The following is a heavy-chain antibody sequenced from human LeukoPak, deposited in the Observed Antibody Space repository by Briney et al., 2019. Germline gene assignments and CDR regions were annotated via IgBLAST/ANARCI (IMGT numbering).Heavy chain of an antibody. CDR1: GGAISSYY. V-gene: IGHV4-59*12. D-gene: IGHD2-15*01. J-gene: IGHJ4*02. Sequence: SETLSLTCTVSGGAISSYYWSWIRQPPGKGLEWIGYIYYSGSTNYNPSLKRRVTISVATTKNQFSLKLRPVTAADTAVYYCASGGLLGYFDYWGQGTLVTVSS. CDR3: ASGGLLGYFDY. CDR2: IYYSGST.